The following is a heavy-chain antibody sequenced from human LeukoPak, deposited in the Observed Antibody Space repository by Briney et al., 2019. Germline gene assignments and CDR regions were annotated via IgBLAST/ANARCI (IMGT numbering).Heavy chain of an antibody. V-gene: IGHV3-21*01. CDR1: GFIFSNYA. D-gene: IGHD4-17*01. Sequence: GGSLRLSCAASGFIFSNYAMNWVRQAPGKGLEWVSSISTSSTYIYYADSVKGRFTISRDNAENSLYLQMSSLRVEDTAIYYCARDRRATVTTAAFDYWGQGTLVTVSS. J-gene: IGHJ4*02. CDR2: ISTSSTYI. CDR3: ARDRRATVTTAAFDY.